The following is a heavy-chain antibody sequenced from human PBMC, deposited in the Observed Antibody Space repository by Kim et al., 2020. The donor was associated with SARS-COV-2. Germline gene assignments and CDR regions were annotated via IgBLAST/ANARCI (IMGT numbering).Heavy chain of an antibody. CDR2: INPNSGGT. V-gene: IGHV1-2*02. D-gene: IGHD3-22*01. CDR1: GYTFTGYY. Sequence: ASVKVSCKASGYTFTGYYMHWVRQAPGQGLEWMGWINPNSGGTNYAQKFQGRVTMTRDTSISTAYMELSRLRSDDTAVYYCARDVVVVIPYYYYGMDVWGQGTTVTVSS. CDR3: ARDVVVVIPYYYYGMDV. J-gene: IGHJ6*02.